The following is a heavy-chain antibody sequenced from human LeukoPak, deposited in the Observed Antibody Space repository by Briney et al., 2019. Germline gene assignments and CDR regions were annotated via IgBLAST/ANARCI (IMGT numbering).Heavy chain of an antibody. CDR1: GGSIRTYS. CDR2: IDYSGRS. V-gene: IGHV4-59*08. Sequence: PSETLSLTCIVSGGSIRTYSWSWIRQPPGKGLEWIGNIDYSGRSNYSPSLKSRVTISLDTSKNQFTLQLSSMTAADTAVYFCARRTPRGNELFFDKRGQGTLVTVSS. CDR3: ARRTPRGNELFFDK. J-gene: IGHJ4*02. D-gene: IGHD3-16*01.